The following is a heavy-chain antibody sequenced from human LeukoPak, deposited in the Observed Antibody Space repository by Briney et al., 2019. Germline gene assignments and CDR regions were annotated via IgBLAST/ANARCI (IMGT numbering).Heavy chain of an antibody. J-gene: IGHJ4*02. CDR1: GFTFSNFE. D-gene: IGHD3-10*01. CDR2: ISSSSTTI. V-gene: IGHV3-48*03. Sequence: PGGSLRLSCAASGFTFSNFEMNWVRQAPGKGLEWISYISSSSTTIYYADSVKGRFTISRDNAKKSLYLEMNSLRAEDTAVYYCARDYYGSGNFYLFDYWGQGTLVTVSS. CDR3: ARDYYGSGNFYLFDY.